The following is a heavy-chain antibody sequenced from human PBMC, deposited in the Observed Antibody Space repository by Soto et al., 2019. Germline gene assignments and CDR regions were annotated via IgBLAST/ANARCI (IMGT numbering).Heavy chain of an antibody. J-gene: IGHJ4*02. CDR1: GYTFTDHG. CDR3: AREVEGSYSPADF. V-gene: IGHV1-18*01. D-gene: IGHD3-10*01. Sequence: QVQLVQSGPEVKKPGASVTVSCKTSGYTFTDHGIDWVRHAPGQRLEWVGWVSSYNGNTNYAYNLKDRVIMTTDASTSTAYMELRGLRSDDTAVYYCAREVEGSYSPADFWGQGTPVTVSS. CDR2: VSSYNGNT.